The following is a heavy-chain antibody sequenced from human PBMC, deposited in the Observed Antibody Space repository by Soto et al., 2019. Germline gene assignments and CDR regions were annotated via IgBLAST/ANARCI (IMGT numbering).Heavy chain of an antibody. V-gene: IGHV3-21*01. CDR3: VREDGKVGTNSAFDY. D-gene: IGHD1-26*01. J-gene: IGHJ4*02. CDR1: GFTFSTYT. Sequence: GGSLRLSCXSSGFTFSTYTMNWFRQARGKGLEWVSSINGRGNYIYYAESVKGRFTISRDNAKNSLYLQMDRLRAEDTALYYCVREDGKVGTNSAFDYWGLGALVTVSS. CDR2: INGRGNYI.